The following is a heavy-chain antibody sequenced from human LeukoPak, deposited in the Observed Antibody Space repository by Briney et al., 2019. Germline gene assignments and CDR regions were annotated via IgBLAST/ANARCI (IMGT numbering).Heavy chain of an antibody. V-gene: IGHV3-21*01. CDR3: ARVGYSSGWYFDY. CDR2: ISSTSSYT. CDR1: GFTFSTYS. Sequence: PGGSLRLSCAASGFTFSTYSMNWVRQAPGKGLEWVSSISSTSSYTYYADSVKGRFTISRDNAQKSLYLQMNSLRAEDTAVYYCARVGYSSGWYFDYWGQGTLVTVSS. D-gene: IGHD6-19*01. J-gene: IGHJ4*02.